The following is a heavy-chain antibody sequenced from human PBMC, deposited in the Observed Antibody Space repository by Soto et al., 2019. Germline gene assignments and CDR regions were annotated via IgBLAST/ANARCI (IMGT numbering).Heavy chain of an antibody. CDR2: ISNYGSDK. CDR3: AKDSGRGSADYYFDY. CDR1: GFTFISYG. D-gene: IGHD3-10*01. V-gene: IGHV3-30*18. J-gene: IGHJ4*02. Sequence: GGSLRLSCAASGFTFISYGIHCVRHAPVKGLEWVAVISNYGSDKYHADSVKGRFTISRDNSKNTLYLQMNSLRAEDTAVYYCAKDSGRGSADYYFDYWGQGTLVTVSS.